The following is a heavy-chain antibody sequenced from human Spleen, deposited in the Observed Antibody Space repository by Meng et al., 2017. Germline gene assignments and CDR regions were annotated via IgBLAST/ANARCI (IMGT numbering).Heavy chain of an antibody. Sequence: SVKVSCKASGGTFSSYAISWVRQAPGQGLEWMGGIIPIFGTANYAQKFQGRVTITADESTSTAYMELSSLRSEDTAVYYCARGAIVVVPAAAYYGMDVWGQGTTVTVSS. CDR2: IIPIFGTA. CDR3: ARGAIVVVPAAAYYGMDV. CDR1: GGTFSSYA. J-gene: IGHJ6*02. V-gene: IGHV1-69*13. D-gene: IGHD2-2*01.